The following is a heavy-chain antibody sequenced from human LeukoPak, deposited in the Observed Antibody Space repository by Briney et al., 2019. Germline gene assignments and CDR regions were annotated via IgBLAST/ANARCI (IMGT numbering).Heavy chain of an antibody. J-gene: IGHJ4*02. CDR1: GFSLSTTGVG. CDR3: AHRPNDYDSGGYPKYYFDY. Sequence: SGPTLVKPTQTLTLTCTFSGFSLSTTGVGVGWIRQLPGKSLEWLALIYWDEDKHYSPSLKSRLTITKDTSKNQVVLTVSNMDPVDTATYYCAHRPNDYDSGGYPKYYFDYWGQGTLVTVSS. V-gene: IGHV2-5*02. CDR2: IYWDEDK. D-gene: IGHD3-22*01.